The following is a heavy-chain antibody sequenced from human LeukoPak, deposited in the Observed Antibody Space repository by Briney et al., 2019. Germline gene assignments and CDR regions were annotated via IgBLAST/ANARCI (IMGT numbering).Heavy chain of an antibody. J-gene: IGHJ4*02. CDR2: INPNSGGT. CDR3: ARHGSDWTFDY. D-gene: IGHD6-19*01. V-gene: IGHV1-2*02. CDR1: GFTFTGYY. Sequence: ASVKVSCKASGFTFTGYYMHWVRQAPGQGLEWMGWINPNSGGTNYQGRVTMTRDTSITIAYMELSSLRSDDTAVYYCARHGSDWTFDYWGQGTLVTVSS.